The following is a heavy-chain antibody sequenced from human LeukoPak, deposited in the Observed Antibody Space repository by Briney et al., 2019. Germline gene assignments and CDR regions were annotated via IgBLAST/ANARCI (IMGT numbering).Heavy chain of an antibody. CDR3: ARGPRDGYNSMFDY. J-gene: IGHJ4*02. CDR1: GGSFSGYY. CDR2: INHSGST. Sequence: PSETLSLTCAVYGGSFSGYYWSWIRQPPGKGLEWIGEINHSGSTNYNPSLKSRVTLSLDTSKNQFSQKVSFVTAADTAVYYCARGPRDGYNSMFDYWGQGTLVTVSS. V-gene: IGHV4-34*01. D-gene: IGHD5-24*01.